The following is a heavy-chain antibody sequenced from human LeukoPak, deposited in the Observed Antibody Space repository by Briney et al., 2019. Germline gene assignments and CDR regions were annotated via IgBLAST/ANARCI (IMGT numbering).Heavy chain of an antibody. D-gene: IGHD1-1*01. J-gene: IGHJ6*02. V-gene: IGHV4-34*01. CDR3: ARLRGTPTYYYYGMDV. Sequence: SETLSLTCAVYGGSFSGYYWSWIRQPPGKGLEWIGEINHSGSTNYNPSLKSRVTISVDTSKNQFSLKLSSVTAADTAVYYCARLRGTPTYYYYGMDVWGQGTTVTVSS. CDR2: INHSGST. CDR1: GGSFSGYY.